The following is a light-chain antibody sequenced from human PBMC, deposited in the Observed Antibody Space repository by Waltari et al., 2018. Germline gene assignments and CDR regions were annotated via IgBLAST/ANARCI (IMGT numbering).Light chain of an antibody. Sequence: EVVLTQSPGTLSLSPGERATLSCRASQSVSKYLAWYQQKPGQAPSLLIYETSSRATGTPDRFIGSGSGTDFSLTISRLEPEDFAVYYCQKYETLPATFGQGTKVEIK. V-gene: IGKV3-20*01. CDR1: QSVSKY. J-gene: IGKJ1*01. CDR3: QKYETLPAT. CDR2: ETS.